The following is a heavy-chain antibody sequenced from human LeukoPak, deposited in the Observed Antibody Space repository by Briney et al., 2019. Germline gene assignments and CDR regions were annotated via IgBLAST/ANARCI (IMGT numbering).Heavy chain of an antibody. CDR2: ITDNGRT. Sequence: GGSLRLSCAVSGITLSNYGTSWVRQAPGKGLDWVAGITDNGRTTYADSVKGRFTISRDNPKNTLYLQMNSLRAEDTAVYFCAKRGVVIRVILVGFHKEAYYFDSWGQGALVTVSS. CDR3: AKRGVVIRVILVGFHKEAYYFDS. CDR1: GITLSNYG. J-gene: IGHJ4*02. V-gene: IGHV3-23*01. D-gene: IGHD3-22*01.